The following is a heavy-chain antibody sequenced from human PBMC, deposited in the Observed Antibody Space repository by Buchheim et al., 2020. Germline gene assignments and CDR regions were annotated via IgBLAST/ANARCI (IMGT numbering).Heavy chain of an antibody. J-gene: IGHJ5*01. CDR1: GFTFSSYW. Sequence: EVQLVESGGGLVQPGGSLRLSCAASGFTFSSYWMSWVRQAPGKGLEWVANIKQDGSEKYYVDSVKGRFTISRDNAKNSLYLQMNSLTPEDTAIYYCARDYIGVSSWFDSWGQGTL. V-gene: IGHV3-7*01. D-gene: IGHD3-3*01. CDR2: IKQDGSEK. CDR3: ARDYIGVSSWFDS.